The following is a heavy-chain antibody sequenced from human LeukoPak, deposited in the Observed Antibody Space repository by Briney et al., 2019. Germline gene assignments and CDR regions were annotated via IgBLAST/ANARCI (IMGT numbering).Heavy chain of an antibody. D-gene: IGHD3-10*01. CDR1: GFTFSSYA. J-gene: IGHJ5*02. Sequence: GGSLRLSCAASGFTFSSYAMSWVRQAPGKGLEWVVVISYDGSNKYYADSVKGRFTISRDNSKNTLYLQMNSLRAEDTAVYYCARERYGSGSYYNTPRWFDPWGQGTLVTVSS. CDR3: ARERYGSGSYYNTPRWFDP. V-gene: IGHV3-30-3*01. CDR2: ISYDGSNK.